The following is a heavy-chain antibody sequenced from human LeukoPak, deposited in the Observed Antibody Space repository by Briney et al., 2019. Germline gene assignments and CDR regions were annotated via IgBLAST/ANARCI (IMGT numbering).Heavy chain of an antibody. CDR3: AREAMAAPHMDV. CDR2: ISSSSSYI. Sequence: PGGSLRLSCAASGFTFSSYSMNWVRQAPGKGLEWVSSISSSSSYIYYADSVKGRFTISRDNAKNSLYLQMSSLRAEDTAVYYCAREAMAAPHMDVWGKGTTVTVSS. J-gene: IGHJ6*03. D-gene: IGHD6-6*01. V-gene: IGHV3-21*01. CDR1: GFTFSSYS.